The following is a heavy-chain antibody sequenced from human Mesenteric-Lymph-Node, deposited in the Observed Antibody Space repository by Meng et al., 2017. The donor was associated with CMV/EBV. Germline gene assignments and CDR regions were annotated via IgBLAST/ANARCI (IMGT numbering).Heavy chain of an antibody. V-gene: IGHV4-39*07. CDR3: ARVRGDVYP. CDR2: VYYSGST. J-gene: IGHJ5*02. D-gene: IGHD3-10*01. Sequence: GSLRLSCTVSGGSIFSSSYYWGWIRQPPGKGLEWIGSVYYSGSTYYNPSLKSRVTISVDTSKNQFSLKLSSVTAADTAVYYCARVRGDVYPWGQGTLVTVSS. CDR1: GGSIFSSSYY.